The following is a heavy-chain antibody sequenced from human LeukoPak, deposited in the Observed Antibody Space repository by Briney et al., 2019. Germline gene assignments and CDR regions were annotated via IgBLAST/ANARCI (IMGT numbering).Heavy chain of an antibody. CDR1: GFTFSSYA. V-gene: IGHV3-15*01. CDR2: IKSKTDGGTT. Sequence: GGSLRLSCAASGFTFSSYAMSWVRQAPGKGLEWVGRIKSKTDGGTTDYAAPVKGRFTISRDDSKNTLYLQMNSLKTEDTAVYYCTTAPIVLMVYAIDYWGQGTLVTVSS. J-gene: IGHJ4*02. D-gene: IGHD2-8*01. CDR3: TTAPIVLMVYAIDY.